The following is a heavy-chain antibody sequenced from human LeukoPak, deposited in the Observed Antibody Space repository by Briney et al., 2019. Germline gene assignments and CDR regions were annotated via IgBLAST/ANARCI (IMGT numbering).Heavy chain of an antibody. CDR1: GFTFSSYG. CDR3: AKAPYSGSYAFDY. D-gene: IGHD1-26*01. V-gene: IGHV3-30*18. J-gene: IGHJ4*02. CDR2: ITYDGSNK. Sequence: GGSLRLSCAASGFTFSSYGMHWVRQAPGKGLEWVAVITYDGSNKYYADSVKGRLTISGDNSKNTLYLQMNSLRAEDTAVYYCAKAPYSGSYAFDYWGQGTLVTVSS.